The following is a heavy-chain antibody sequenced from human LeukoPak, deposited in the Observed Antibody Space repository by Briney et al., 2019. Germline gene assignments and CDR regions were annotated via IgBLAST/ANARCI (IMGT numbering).Heavy chain of an antibody. V-gene: IGHV1-69*05. CDR2: IIPIFGTA. D-gene: IGHD6-13*01. CDR3: ARDGSSSWDSYYFDY. CDR1: GGTFSSYA. Sequence: SVKVSCKASGGTFSSYAISWVRQAPEQGLEWMGRIIPIFGTANYAQTFQGRVTITTDESTSTAYMELSSLRSEDTAVYYCARDGSSSWDSYYFDYWGQGTLVTVSS. J-gene: IGHJ4*02.